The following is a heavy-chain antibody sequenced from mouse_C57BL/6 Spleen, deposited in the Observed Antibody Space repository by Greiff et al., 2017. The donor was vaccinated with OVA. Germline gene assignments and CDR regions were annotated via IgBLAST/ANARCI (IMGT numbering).Heavy chain of an antibody. D-gene: IGHD1-1*01. CDR2: IYPGDGDT. J-gene: IGHJ3*01. Sequence: QVQLQQSGPELVKPGASVKISCKASGYAFSNSWMNWVKQRPGKGLEWIGRIYPGDGDTNYNGKFKGKATLTADKSSSTAYMQLSSLTSEDSAVYFCARSSTTVPWLAYWGQGTLVTVSA. CDR1: GYAFSNSW. CDR3: ARSSTTVPWLAY. V-gene: IGHV1-82*01.